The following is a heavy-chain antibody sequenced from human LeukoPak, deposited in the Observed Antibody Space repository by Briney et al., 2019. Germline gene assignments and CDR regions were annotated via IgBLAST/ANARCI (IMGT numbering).Heavy chain of an antibody. V-gene: IGHV3-33*01. Sequence: GGSLRLSCAASGFTFSSYGMHWVRQAPGKGLEWVAVIWYDGSNKYYADSVKGRFTISRDNSKNTLYLQMNSLRAEDTAVYYCARGAGGGYYDGSGYQPLTEDFDYWGQGTLVTVSS. D-gene: IGHD3-22*01. CDR1: GFTFSSYG. CDR3: ARGAGGGYYDGSGYQPLTEDFDY. CDR2: IWYDGSNK. J-gene: IGHJ4*02.